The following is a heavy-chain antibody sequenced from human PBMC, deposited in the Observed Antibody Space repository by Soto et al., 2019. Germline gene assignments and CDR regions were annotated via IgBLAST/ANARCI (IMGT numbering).Heavy chain of an antibody. Sequence: GGSLRLSCAASGFIFSSYGMHWVRQAPGKGLEWVAVIWYDGSKTYYADSVKGRLTISRDNSQNTLYLQWSSLKASDTAMYYCARREVYGDYSKWGQGTLVTVSS. CDR1: GFIFSSYG. D-gene: IGHD4-17*01. V-gene: IGHV3-33*01. CDR3: ARREVYGDYSK. J-gene: IGHJ4*02. CDR2: IWYDGSKT.